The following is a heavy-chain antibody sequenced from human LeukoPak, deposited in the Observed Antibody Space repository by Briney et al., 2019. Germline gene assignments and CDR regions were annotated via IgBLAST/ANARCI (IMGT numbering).Heavy chain of an antibody. V-gene: IGHV4-4*07. CDR3: AKAHCGGGSCDKFDS. CDR2: VYASGTT. CDR1: GASVSTYF. J-gene: IGHJ5*01. Sequence: SETLSLTCTVSGASVSTYFWSWIRQPAGKTMEWIGRVYASGTTYYNPSLRSRVTLSIDTSKNQFSLSLNSVTAADTAVYYCAKAHCGGGSCDKFDSWGQGILVTVSS. D-gene: IGHD2-21*01.